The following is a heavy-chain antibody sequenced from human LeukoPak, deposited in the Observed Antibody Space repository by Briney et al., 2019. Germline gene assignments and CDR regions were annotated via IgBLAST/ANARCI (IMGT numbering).Heavy chain of an antibody. J-gene: IGHJ4*02. CDR3: ARRTDSSGYYFDY. CDR2: INHSGST. Sequence: KSSETLSLTCAVYGGSFSGYYWSRIRQPPGKGLEWIGEINHSGSTNYNPSLKSRVTISVDTSKNQFSLKLSSVTAADTAVYYCARRTDSSGYYFDYWGQGTLVTVSS. D-gene: IGHD3-22*01. CDR1: GGSFSGYY. V-gene: IGHV4-34*01.